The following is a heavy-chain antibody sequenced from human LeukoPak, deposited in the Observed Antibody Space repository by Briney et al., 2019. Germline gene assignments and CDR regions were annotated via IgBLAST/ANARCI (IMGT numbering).Heavy chain of an antibody. CDR2: IYTSGST. Sequence: SETLSLTCTVSGGSLSSGSYYWSWIRQPAGKGLEWIGRIYTSGSTNYNPSLKSRVTISVDTSKNQFSLKLSSVTAADTAVYYCARALYYYDSSGYGGLDPWGQGTLVTVSS. CDR1: GGSLSSGSYY. V-gene: IGHV4-61*02. CDR3: ARALYYYDSSGYGGLDP. J-gene: IGHJ5*02. D-gene: IGHD3-22*01.